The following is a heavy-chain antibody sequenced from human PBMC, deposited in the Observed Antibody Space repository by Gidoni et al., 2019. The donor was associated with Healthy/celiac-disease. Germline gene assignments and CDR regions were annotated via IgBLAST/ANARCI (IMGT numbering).Heavy chain of an antibody. CDR2: ISYDGSNK. V-gene: IGHV3-30-3*01. CDR3: ARKNGDSIYYFDY. CDR1: GFTFSSYA. D-gene: IGHD4-17*01. Sequence: QVQLVESGGGVVPPGRSLRLSCAASGFTFSSYAMHWVRQAPGKGLEWVAVISYDGSNKYYADSVKGRFTISRDNSKNTLYLKMNSLRAEDTAVYYCARKNGDSIYYFDYWGQGTLVTVSS. J-gene: IGHJ4*02.